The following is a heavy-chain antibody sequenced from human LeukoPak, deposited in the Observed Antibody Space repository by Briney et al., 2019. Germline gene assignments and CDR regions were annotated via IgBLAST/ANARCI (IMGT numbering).Heavy chain of an antibody. V-gene: IGHV3-7*01. CDR1: GFTFSSYW. D-gene: IGHD2-15*01. J-gene: IGHJ4*02. Sequence: GSLRLFCAASGFTFSSYWMSWVRQAPGKGLEWVANIKQDGSEKYYVDSVKGRFTISRDNAKNSLYLQMNSLRAEDTAVYYCARDGYCSGGSCLTLFDYWGQGTLVTVSS. CDR2: IKQDGSEK. CDR3: ARDGYCSGGSCLTLFDY.